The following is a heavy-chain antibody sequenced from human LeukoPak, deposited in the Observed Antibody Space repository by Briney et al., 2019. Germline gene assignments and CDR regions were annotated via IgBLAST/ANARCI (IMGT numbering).Heavy chain of an antibody. V-gene: IGHV3-48*03. J-gene: IGHJ4*02. D-gene: IGHD5-24*01. CDR2: ISSSGSTT. Sequence: GGSLRLSCAASGFTFSTYEMNWVRQAPGKGLEWVSHISSSGSTTYYADSVKGRFTISRDNAKNSLYLQMNSLRAEETAVYYCASPQYYFDYGGQGTLVTVSS. CDR1: GFTFSTYE. CDR3: ASPQYYFDY.